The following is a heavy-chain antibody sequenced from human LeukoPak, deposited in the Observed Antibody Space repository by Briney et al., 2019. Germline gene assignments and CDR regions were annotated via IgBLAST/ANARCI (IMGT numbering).Heavy chain of an antibody. CDR3: AKGRGATYQWYFDL. CDR1: GFTFTRYA. CDR2: ISGSGGAS. J-gene: IGHJ2*01. Sequence: GGSLSHSCEASGFTFTRYAMNWVRQAPGKGLEWISAISGSGGASYYADSVKGRFTVSRDNSKNTSYLQLNSLRAEDTATYYCAKGRGATYQWYFDLWGRGTRVTVAT. V-gene: IGHV3-23*01.